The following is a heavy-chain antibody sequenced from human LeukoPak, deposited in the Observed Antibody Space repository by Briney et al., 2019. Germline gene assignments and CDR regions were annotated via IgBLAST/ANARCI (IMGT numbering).Heavy chain of an antibody. Sequence: SETLSLTCTVSGGSISSSSYNWGWIRQPPGKGLEWIGSIYYSGSTYCNPSLKSRVTISVDTSKNQFSLKLSSVTAADTAVYYSARRASGRYYYDSSGYLGYFDYWDSLLSVFDYWGQGTLVTVSS. CDR1: GGSISSSSYN. CDR2: IYYSGST. J-gene: IGHJ4*02. D-gene: IGHD3-22*01. V-gene: IGHV4-39*01. CDR3: ARRASGRYYYDSSGYLGYFDYWDSLLSVFDY.